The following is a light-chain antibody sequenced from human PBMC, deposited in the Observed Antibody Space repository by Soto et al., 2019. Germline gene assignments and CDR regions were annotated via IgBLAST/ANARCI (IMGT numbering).Light chain of an antibody. J-gene: IGKJ5*01. CDR3: QQYYSTPQA. Sequence: DIVMTQSPDSLAVSLGERATNNCKSSQSVLYSSNNKNYLAWYQQTPGQPPKLLIYWASTRESGVPDRFSGRGSGTDFTLTISSLQAEDVAVYDCQQYYSTPQALGKGTRLEIK. V-gene: IGKV4-1*01. CDR2: WAS. CDR1: QSVLYSSNNKNY.